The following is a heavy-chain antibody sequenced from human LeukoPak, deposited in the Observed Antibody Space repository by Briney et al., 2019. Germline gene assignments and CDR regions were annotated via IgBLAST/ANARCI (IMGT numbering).Heavy chain of an antibody. V-gene: IGHV4-34*01. CDR3: ARGNRVVAATPRSWFDP. CDR2: INHSGST. Sequence: SETLSLTCAVYGGSFSGYYWSWIRQPPGKGLEWIGEINHSGSTNYNPSLKSRVTISVDTSKNQFSLKLSSVTAADTAVYYCARGNRVVAATPRSWFDPWGQGTLVTVSS. D-gene: IGHD2-15*01. CDR1: GGSFSGYY. J-gene: IGHJ5*02.